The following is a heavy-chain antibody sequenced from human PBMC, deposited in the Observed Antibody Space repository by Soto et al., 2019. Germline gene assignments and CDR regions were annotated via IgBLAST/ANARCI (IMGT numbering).Heavy chain of an antibody. CDR1: GGSFSGYY. CDR3: ARERPYSSSWYHDY. V-gene: IGHV4-34*01. Sequence: PSETLSLTCAVYGGSFSGYYWRWIRQPPGKGLEWIGEINHSGSTNYNPSLKSRVTISVDTSKNQFSLKLSSVTAADTAVYYCARERPYSSSWYHDYWGQGTLVTVSS. CDR2: INHSGST. D-gene: IGHD6-13*01. J-gene: IGHJ4*02.